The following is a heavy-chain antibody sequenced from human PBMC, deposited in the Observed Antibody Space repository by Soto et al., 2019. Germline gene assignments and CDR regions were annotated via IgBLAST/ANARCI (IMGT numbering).Heavy chain of an antibody. V-gene: IGHV4-34*01. Sequence: PSETLSLTCAVYGGSFSGYYWSWIRQPPGKGLEWIGEINHSGSTNYNPSLKSRVTISVDTSKNQFSLKLSSVTAADTAVYYCAREDANRVPAATPWFDPWGQGTLVTVSS. J-gene: IGHJ5*02. CDR2: INHSGST. CDR1: GGSFSGYY. CDR3: AREDANRVPAATPWFDP. D-gene: IGHD2-2*01.